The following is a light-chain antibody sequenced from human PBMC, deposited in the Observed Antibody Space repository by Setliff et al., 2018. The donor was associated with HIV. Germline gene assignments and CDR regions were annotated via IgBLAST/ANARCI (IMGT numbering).Light chain of an antibody. CDR1: SSDVGGYNY. Sequence: QSALTQPPSVSGSPGQSVTISCTGTSSDVGGYNYVSWYQQHPGKAPKLMIYDVSKRPSGVPDRFSGSKSGNTASLTISGLQAEDEADYYCCSYAGNYTYVFGTGTKVTVL. CDR2: DVS. J-gene: IGLJ1*01. CDR3: CSYAGNYTYV. V-gene: IGLV2-11*01.